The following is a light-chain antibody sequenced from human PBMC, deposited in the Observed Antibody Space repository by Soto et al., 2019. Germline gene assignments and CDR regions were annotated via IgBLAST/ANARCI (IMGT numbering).Light chain of an antibody. Sequence: EIVLTQSPATLSLSPGERATLSCRASQSVSSYLAWYQQKPGQAPRLLIYDASSRATGIPARFSGSGSGTEFTLPISSLEPEVFAVYYCQQRSNWPVTFGQGTRVEIK. CDR1: QSVSSY. CDR2: DAS. V-gene: IGKV3-11*01. CDR3: QQRSNWPVT. J-gene: IGKJ1*01.